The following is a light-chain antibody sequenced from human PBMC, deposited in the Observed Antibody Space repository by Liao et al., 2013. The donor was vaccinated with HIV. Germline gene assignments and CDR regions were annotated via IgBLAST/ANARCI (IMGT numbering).Light chain of an antibody. J-gene: IGLJ2*01. CDR2: YDS. CDR1: SIGSKS. Sequence: SYVVAQPPSVSVAQGKTARITCGGNSIGSKSVHWYQQKPGQAPLLVVYYDSDRPSGIPERFSGSNSENTATLIISRVEAGDEADYYCQMWDTATDHHLFGGGTKLTVL. CDR3: QMWDTATDHHL. V-gene: IGLV3-21*04.